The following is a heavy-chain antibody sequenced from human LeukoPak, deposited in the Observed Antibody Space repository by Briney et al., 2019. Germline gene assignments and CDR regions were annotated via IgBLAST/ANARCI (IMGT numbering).Heavy chain of an antibody. CDR1: GYTFTGYY. CDR3: TREDYGAESYPLGFDG. D-gene: IGHD3-10*01. J-gene: IGHJ4*01. Sequence: ASVKVSCKASGYTFTGYYMHWVRQAPGQGLEWMGLINHNNGGTNYAQKFQGRVTITKDTSISTAYMELSRLRADNTAVYYCTREDYGAESYPLGFDGWGHGTPVTFAS. CDR2: INHNNGGT. V-gene: IGHV1-2*02.